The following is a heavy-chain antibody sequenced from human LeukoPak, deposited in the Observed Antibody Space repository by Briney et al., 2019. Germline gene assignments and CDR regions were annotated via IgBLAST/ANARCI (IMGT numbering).Heavy chain of an antibody. CDR2: IYYSGST. Sequence: QASETLSLTCTVSGGSISSSSYYWGWIRQPPGKGLEWIGSIYYSGSTYYNPSLKSRVTISVDTSKNQFSLKLSSVTAADTAVYYCARGGYYDILTGYYPYNWFDPWGQGTLVTASS. V-gene: IGHV4-39*01. D-gene: IGHD3-9*01. J-gene: IGHJ5*02. CDR1: GGSISSSSYY. CDR3: ARGGYYDILTGYYPYNWFDP.